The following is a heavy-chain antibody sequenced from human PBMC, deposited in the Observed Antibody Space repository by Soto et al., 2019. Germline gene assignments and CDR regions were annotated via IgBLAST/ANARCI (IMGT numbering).Heavy chain of an antibody. D-gene: IGHD2-8*01. V-gene: IGHV1-18*01. CDR2: ISGYNINT. CDR3: ARERRCAPLLY. CDR1: GYTFANYG. J-gene: IGHJ4*01. Sequence: QVRLVQSGPEVKKPGASVRVSCKASGYTFANYGITGVRQTPGQGLEWLGWISGYNINTHYAQKFEDIVILTTDKSTAAIYMELRSLQSDETAISFCARERRCAPLLYWGPGTLVTVAP.